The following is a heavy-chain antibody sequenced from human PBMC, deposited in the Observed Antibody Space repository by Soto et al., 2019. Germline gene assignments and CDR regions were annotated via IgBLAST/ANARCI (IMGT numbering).Heavy chain of an antibody. CDR1: RGSFSGYY. V-gene: IGHV4-34*01. CDR2: IHHTGNT. J-gene: IGHJ4*02. D-gene: IGHD6-13*01. Sequence: PSETLSLTCAVYRGSFSGYYWSWIRQPPGKGLEWIGQIHHTGNTNYSPSLRSRGSISVDTSKNQFSLKWSSVTAADTAVYYCARGTHSGTVYAVYWGQGTLGTVSS. CDR3: ARGTHSGTVYAVY.